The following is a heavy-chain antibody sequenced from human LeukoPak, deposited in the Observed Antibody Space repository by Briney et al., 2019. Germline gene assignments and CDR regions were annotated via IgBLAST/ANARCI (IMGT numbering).Heavy chain of an antibody. D-gene: IGHD1-26*01. CDR1: GYTVSTDD. CDR2: VNPNSGDT. J-gene: IGHJ4*02. CDR3: ARVPRDGTSLDS. V-gene: IGHV1-8*01. Sequence: ASVKVSCKASGYTVSTDDFNWVRQATGQGLEWMGWVNPNSGDTGYAQKFQGRVTMTRNTSISTVYMELSSLISEDTAVYYCARVPRDGTSLDSWGQGTLVTVSS.